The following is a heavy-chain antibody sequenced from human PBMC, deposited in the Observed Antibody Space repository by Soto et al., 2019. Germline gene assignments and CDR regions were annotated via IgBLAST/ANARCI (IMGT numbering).Heavy chain of an antibody. J-gene: IGHJ4*02. V-gene: IGHV2-5*02. CDR2: IYWDDDK. CDR1: GFSLSTSGVG. CDR3: AYSSTDYGDYVSSYFDY. Sequence: QITLKESGPTLVKPTQTLTLTCTFSGFSLSTSGVGVGWIRQPPGKALEWLALIYWDDDKRYSPSLKSRLTITKDTSKNQVVLTMTNMDPVDTATYYCAYSSTDYGDYVSSYFDYWGQGTLVTVSS. D-gene: IGHD4-17*01.